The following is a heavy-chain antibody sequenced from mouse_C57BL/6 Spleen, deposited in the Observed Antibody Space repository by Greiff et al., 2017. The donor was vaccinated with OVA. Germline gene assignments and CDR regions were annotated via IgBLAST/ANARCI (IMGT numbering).Heavy chain of an antibody. CDR2: ISYDGSN. CDR3: AREDYGPLFAY. D-gene: IGHD1-1*01. J-gene: IGHJ3*01. CDR1: GYSITSGYY. Sequence: EVQLQQSGPGLVKPSQSLSLTCSVTGYSITSGYYWNWIRQFPGNKLEWMGYISYDGSNNYNPSLKNRISLTRDTSRTQFFLKLNSVSTEDTATYCCAREDYGPLFAYWGQGTLVTVSA. V-gene: IGHV3-6*01.